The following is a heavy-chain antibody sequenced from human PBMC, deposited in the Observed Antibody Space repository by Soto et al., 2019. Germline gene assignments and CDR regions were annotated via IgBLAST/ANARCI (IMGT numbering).Heavy chain of an antibody. CDR3: ARGMDIVVVRDYYGMDV. J-gene: IGHJ6*02. CDR1: GGTFSSYA. Sequence: QVQLVQSGAEVKKPGSSVKVSCKASGGTFSSYAISWVRQAPGQGLEWMGGIIPIFGTANYAQKFQGRVTITADESTSTAYMELSSLRYEDTAVYYCARGMDIVVVRDYYGMDVWGQGTTVTVSS. CDR2: IIPIFGTA. D-gene: IGHD2-2*03. V-gene: IGHV1-69*01.